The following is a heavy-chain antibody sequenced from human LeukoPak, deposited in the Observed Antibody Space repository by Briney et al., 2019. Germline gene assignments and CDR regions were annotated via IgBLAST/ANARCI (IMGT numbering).Heavy chain of an antibody. J-gene: IGHJ5*02. D-gene: IGHD2-15*01. CDR1: GYTFTRYA. Sequence: ASVKVSCKGSGYTFTRYAMNWVRQAPGQGLEWMGIINPSGGSTSYAEKFQGRVIMTRDMSTSTDYMELSSLISEDTAVYYCARDNSMGGRGWWFDPWGQGTLVTVSS. CDR3: ARDNSMGGRGWWFDP. V-gene: IGHV1-46*01. CDR2: INPSGGST.